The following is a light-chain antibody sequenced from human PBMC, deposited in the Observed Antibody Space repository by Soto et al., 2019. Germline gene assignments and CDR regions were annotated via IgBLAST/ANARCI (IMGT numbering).Light chain of an antibody. CDR1: SSVVGSYNL. J-gene: IGLJ1*01. CDR2: EVS. Sequence: QCALTQPAFVSGAPGQWITISCTGTSSVVGSYNLVSWYQQHPGKAPKLMIYEVSKRPSGVSNRFSGSKSGNTASLTISGLQAEDEADYYCCSYAGSSTYVFGTGTKVTVL. V-gene: IGLV2-23*02. CDR3: CSYAGSSTYV.